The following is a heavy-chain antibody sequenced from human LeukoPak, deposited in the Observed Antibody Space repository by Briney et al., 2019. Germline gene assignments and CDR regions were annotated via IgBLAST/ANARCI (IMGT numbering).Heavy chain of an antibody. Sequence: PSETLSLTCAVYGGSFSGYYWSWIRQPPGKGLEWIGEINHGGSTNYNPSLKSRVTTSVDTSKNQFSLKLSSVTAADTAVYYCARGQGRRRYDSSGYYVIDYWGQGTLVTVSS. CDR1: GGSFSGYY. CDR2: INHGGST. CDR3: ARGQGRRRYDSSGYYVIDY. J-gene: IGHJ4*02. V-gene: IGHV4-34*01. D-gene: IGHD3-22*01.